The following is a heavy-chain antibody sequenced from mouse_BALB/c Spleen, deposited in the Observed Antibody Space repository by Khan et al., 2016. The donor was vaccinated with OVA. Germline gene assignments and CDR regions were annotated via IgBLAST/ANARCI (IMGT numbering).Heavy chain of an antibody. CDR2: INPSTGYT. V-gene: IGHV1-7*01. CDR1: GYTFTTYW. Sequence: QVQLQQSGAELAKPGASVKMSCTASGYTFTTYWIHWVKQRPGQGLEWIGYINPSTGYTEYNQKFKDKATLTTDKSSSTAYMQLSSLTSEDSAVYDGARRGLYGIFAYWGQETLVTVSA. D-gene: IGHD2-1*01. J-gene: IGHJ3*01. CDR3: ARRGLYGIFAY.